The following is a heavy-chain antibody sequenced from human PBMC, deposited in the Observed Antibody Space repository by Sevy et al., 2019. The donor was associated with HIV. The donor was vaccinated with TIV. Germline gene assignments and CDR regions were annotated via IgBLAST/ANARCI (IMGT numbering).Heavy chain of an antibody. Sequence: ASVKVSYKVFGYSLSKLSMHWVRQAPGKGLEWMGSLDPGNGEITYAQTLQGRVTMTEDTSTSTAYMELRSLRSDDTAVYYCASSQGFRELFTFDYWGQGTLVTVSS. CDR1: GYSLSKLS. J-gene: IGHJ4*02. D-gene: IGHD3-10*01. V-gene: IGHV1-24*01. CDR2: LDPGNGEI. CDR3: ASSQGFRELFTFDY.